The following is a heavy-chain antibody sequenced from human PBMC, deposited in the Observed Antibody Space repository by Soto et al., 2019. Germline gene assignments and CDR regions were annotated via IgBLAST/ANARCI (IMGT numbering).Heavy chain of an antibody. CDR2: IYHSGST. D-gene: IGHD1-1*01. Sequence: QLQLQESGSGLVRPSQNLSLTCAVSGGSISSGGYSWNWLQQPPGKGLEWIGYIYHSGSTLYDPSHKRRVTISVDKSKHQFSLKLSSVTAADTAVYYCASHQLEGNWFDPWGQGTLVTLSS. CDR3: ASHQLEGNWFDP. V-gene: IGHV4-30-2*01. CDR1: GGSISSGGYS. J-gene: IGHJ5*02.